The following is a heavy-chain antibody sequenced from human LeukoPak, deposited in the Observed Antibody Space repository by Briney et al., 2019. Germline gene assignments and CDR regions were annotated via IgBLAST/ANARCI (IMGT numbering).Heavy chain of an antibody. CDR2: VDHSDSYT. CDR3: ARHPRGRLIVVVPAAVDY. V-gene: IGHV5-10-1*01. Sequence: GESLKISCKGSGYSFISYWLSWVRQMPGKRVAWMGRVDHSDSYTNYSPSFQGHVTISADKSISTAYLQWSSLKASDTATYYCARHPRGRLIVVVPAAVDYWGQGTLVTVSS. J-gene: IGHJ4*02. D-gene: IGHD2-2*01. CDR1: GYSFISYW.